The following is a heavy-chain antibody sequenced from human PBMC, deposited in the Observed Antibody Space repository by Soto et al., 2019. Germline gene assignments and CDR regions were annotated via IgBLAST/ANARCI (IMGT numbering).Heavy chain of an antibody. D-gene: IGHD2-8*01. J-gene: IGHJ4*02. CDR1: GDSIGTTHSY. CDR2: IHYSGST. Sequence: SETLSLTCTVSGDSIGTTHSYWAWVRQSPGKGLEWIGNIHYSGSTYYMPSLRSRVTLSVDTSKNQFSLRLTSVTAEETAVYYCARHEGNGNVWPLDYWGQGILVT. V-gene: IGHV4-39*01. CDR3: ARHEGNGNVWPLDY.